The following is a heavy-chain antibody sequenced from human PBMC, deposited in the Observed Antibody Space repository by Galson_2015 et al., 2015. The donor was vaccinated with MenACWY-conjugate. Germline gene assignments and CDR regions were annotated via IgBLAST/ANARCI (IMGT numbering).Heavy chain of an antibody. CDR2: ISTSSSTR. Sequence: SLRLSCAASGFTFSSYGMNWVRQAPGKGLEWVSYISTSSSTRYYADSVKGRFTISRDNAKNSLYLQMNSLRAEDTAVYYCASQPTAGYDSRDDFWGQGTLVTVSS. CDR1: GFTFSSYG. CDR3: ASQPTAGYDSRDDF. D-gene: IGHD3-22*01. J-gene: IGHJ4*02. V-gene: IGHV3-48*01.